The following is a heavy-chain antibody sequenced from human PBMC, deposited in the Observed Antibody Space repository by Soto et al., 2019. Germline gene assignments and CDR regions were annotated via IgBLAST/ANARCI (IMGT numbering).Heavy chain of an antibody. CDR3: ARDYGDYGYYYYGMDV. Sequence: ETLSLTCTVSGGSISSYYWSWIRQPPGKGLEWIGYIYYSGSTNYNPSLKSRVTISVDTSKNQFSLKLSSVTAADTAVYYCARDYGDYGYYYYGMDVWGQGTTVTVSS. CDR2: IYYSGST. D-gene: IGHD4-17*01. J-gene: IGHJ6*02. V-gene: IGHV4-59*01. CDR1: GGSISSYY.